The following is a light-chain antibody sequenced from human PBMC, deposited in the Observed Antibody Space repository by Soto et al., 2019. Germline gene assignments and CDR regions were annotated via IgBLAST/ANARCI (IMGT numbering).Light chain of an antibody. Sequence: QSVLTQPASVSGSPGQSITISCTGTSSDVGGYNYVSWYQHNPGKAPKLMMYDVNNRPSGVSNRISGSKSGNAASLTISGLQAEDEADYFCKSYTSSSTYVFGTGTKLTVL. CDR1: SSDVGGYNY. CDR3: KSYTSSSTYV. CDR2: DVN. J-gene: IGLJ1*01. V-gene: IGLV2-14*03.